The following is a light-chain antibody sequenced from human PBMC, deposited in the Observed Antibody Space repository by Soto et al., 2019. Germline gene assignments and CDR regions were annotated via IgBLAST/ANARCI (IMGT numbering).Light chain of an antibody. Sequence: QSVLTQPPSVSGAPGQRVTISCTGSSSNIGAGYDVPWYQQLPVTAPKLLIYGNSNRPSGVPDRFSGSKSGTSASLAITGLQAEDEADYYCQSYDSSLSVVFGGGTKVTVL. J-gene: IGLJ2*01. V-gene: IGLV1-40*01. CDR1: SSNIGAGYD. CDR2: GNS. CDR3: QSYDSSLSVV.